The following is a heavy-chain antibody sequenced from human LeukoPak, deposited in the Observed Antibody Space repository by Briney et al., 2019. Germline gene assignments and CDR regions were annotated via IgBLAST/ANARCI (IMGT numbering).Heavy chain of an antibody. CDR2: IYYSGST. CDR1: GGSISSSSYY. V-gene: IGHV4-39*07. D-gene: IGHD2-21*02. Sequence: SETLSLTCTVSGGSISSSSYYWGWIRQPPGKGLEWIGSIYYSGSTYYNPSLKSRVTISVDTSKNQFSLKLSSVTAADTAVYYCARSAGNRFFVVVTARFDYWGQGTLVTVSS. CDR3: ARSAGNRFFVVVTARFDY. J-gene: IGHJ4*02.